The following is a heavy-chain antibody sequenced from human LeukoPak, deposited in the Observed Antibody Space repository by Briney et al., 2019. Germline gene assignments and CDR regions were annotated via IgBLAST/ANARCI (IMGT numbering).Heavy chain of an antibody. D-gene: IGHD6-13*01. Sequence: GGSLRLSCVASGFTFSNHAMTWVRQAPGKGLEWVSAISADAVDTFYAPSVKGRFTISRDNSKNTMYLQINSLRAEDTAIYYCARGYSKDYWGQGTLVTVSS. CDR2: ISADAVDT. V-gene: IGHV3-23*01. CDR3: ARGYSKDY. CDR1: GFTFSNHA. J-gene: IGHJ4*02.